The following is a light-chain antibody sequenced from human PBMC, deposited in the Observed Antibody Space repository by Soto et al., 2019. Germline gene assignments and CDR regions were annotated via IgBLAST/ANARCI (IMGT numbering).Light chain of an antibody. J-gene: IGKJ1*01. CDR3: QQWRT. V-gene: IGKV1-5*01. CDR2: DAS. CDR1: QSISSW. Sequence: DIQMTQSPSTLSASVGDRVTITCRASQSISSWLAWYQQKPGKAPKLLIYDASSSESGVPSRFSGSGSGTEFTLTISSLQPDDFATYYCQQWRTFGQGTKVEIK.